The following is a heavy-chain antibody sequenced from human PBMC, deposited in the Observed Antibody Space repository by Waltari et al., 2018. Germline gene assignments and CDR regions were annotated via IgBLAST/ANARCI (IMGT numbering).Heavy chain of an antibody. J-gene: IGHJ4*02. CDR3: ARIYGAAAGNTFDY. V-gene: IGHV3-23*01. D-gene: IGHD6-13*01. Sequence: EVQLLESGGGLVQPGGSLRLSCAASGFTFSSYAMSWVRQAPGKGLEWVSAISGSGGSTYYADSVKTRLTISKDTSKNQVVLTMTNMDPVDTATYYCARIYGAAAGNTFDYWGQGTLVTVSS. CDR1: GFTFSSYA. CDR2: ISGSGGST.